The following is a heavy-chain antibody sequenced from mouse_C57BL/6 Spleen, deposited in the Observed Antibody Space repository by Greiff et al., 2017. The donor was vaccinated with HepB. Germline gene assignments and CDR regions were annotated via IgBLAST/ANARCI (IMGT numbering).Heavy chain of an antibody. CDR1: GFTFSSYA. CDR3: TRDYYGSSSLFAY. Sequence: EVQLVESGEGLVKPGGSLKLSCAASGFTFSSYAISWVRQTPEKRLEWVAYISSGDDYIYYADTVKGRFTISRANARNTLYLQKSSLKSEDTAMYYWTRDYYGSSSLFAYWGQGTLVTVSA. J-gene: IGHJ3*01. D-gene: IGHD1-1*01. V-gene: IGHV5-9-1*02. CDR2: ISSGDDYI.